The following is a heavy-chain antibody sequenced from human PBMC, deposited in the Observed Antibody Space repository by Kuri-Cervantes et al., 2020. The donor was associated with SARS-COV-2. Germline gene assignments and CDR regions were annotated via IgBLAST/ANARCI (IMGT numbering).Heavy chain of an antibody. J-gene: IGHJ6*03. D-gene: IGHD1-26*01. CDR3: ARVGGSYYYYYYMDV. CDR2: IKQDGSEK. Sequence: GESLKISCAASGFTFSSYWMSWVRQAPGKGLEWVANIKQDGSEKYYVDSVKGRFTISRDNAKNSLYLQMNSLRAEDTAVYYCARVGGSYYYYYYMDVWAKGPRSPSP. CDR1: GFTFSSYW. V-gene: IGHV3-7*01.